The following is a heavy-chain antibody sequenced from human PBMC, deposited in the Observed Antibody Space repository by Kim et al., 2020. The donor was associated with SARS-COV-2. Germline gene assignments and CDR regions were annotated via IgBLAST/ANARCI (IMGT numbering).Heavy chain of an antibody. J-gene: IGHJ6*02. Sequence: SVKVSCKASGGTFSSYAISWVRQAPGQGLEWMGGIIPIFGTANYAQKFQGRVTITADESTSTAYMELRSLRSEDTAVYYCARGRGQLDSYLYYYYGMDVWGQGTTVTVSS. CDR1: GGTFSSYA. V-gene: IGHV1-69*13. CDR3: ARGRGQLDSYLYYYYGMDV. CDR2: IIPIFGTA. D-gene: IGHD2-2*01.